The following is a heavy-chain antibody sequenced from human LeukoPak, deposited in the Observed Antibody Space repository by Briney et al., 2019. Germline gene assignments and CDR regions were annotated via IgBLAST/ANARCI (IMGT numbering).Heavy chain of an antibody. CDR2: IKQDGSEK. V-gene: IGHV3-7*01. CDR3: ARAVTDTIFGVVNYYYYFYGMHV. J-gene: IGHJ6*02. CDR1: GFTFSSYG. Sequence: GSLRLSCAASGFTFSSYGMHWVRQAPGKGLEWVANIKQDGSEKYYVDSVKGRFTISRDNAKNSLYLQMNSLRAEDTAVYYCARAVTDTIFGVVNYYYYFYGMHVWGQGTTVTVSS. D-gene: IGHD3-3*01.